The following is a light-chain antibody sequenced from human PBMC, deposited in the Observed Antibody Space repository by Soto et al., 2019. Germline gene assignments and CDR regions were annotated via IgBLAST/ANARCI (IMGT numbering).Light chain of an antibody. Sequence: EIVMTQSPVTLSVSPGERATLSCSASQSVSSNLAWYQQKPGQAPSLLIYGASTRATGIPDRLSGSGSGTEFTLSISSLQSEDFAVYHCQQRSNWITFGQGTKVDIK. V-gene: IGKV3-15*01. CDR3: QQRSNWIT. CDR1: QSVSSN. CDR2: GAS. J-gene: IGKJ1*01.